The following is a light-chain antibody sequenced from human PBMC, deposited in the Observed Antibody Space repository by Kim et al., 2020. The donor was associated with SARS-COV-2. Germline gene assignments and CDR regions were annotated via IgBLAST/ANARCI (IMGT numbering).Light chain of an antibody. Sequence: EIVMTQSPATMSVSPGERATLSCRASQSVSSHLARYQQNPGQAPRLLIYDASTRATGLPAMFSGSGSGTEFNLTISRLQSEDFSVYYCQQYYGWPLTFGRGTKVDIK. CDR3: QQYYGWPLT. CDR2: DAS. J-gene: IGKJ4*01. V-gene: IGKV3-15*01. CDR1: QSVSSH.